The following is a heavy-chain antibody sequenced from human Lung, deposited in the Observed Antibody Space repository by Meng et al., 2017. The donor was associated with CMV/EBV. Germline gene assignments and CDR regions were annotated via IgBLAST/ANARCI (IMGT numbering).Heavy chain of an antibody. CDR1: RGSISSSSNY. V-gene: IGHV4-39*07. J-gene: IGHJ5*02. CDR3: ARVWGGVNWLDP. CDR2: MLYGGST. D-gene: IGHD3-16*01. Sequence: LXCTVSRGSISSSSNYWGWVRQAPGKGLEWIGSMLYGGSTLSNLSLKCRVSISIDVSKNKFSLSLRAMTATDTVVYYCARVWGGVNWLDPSGQGLLVTVSS.